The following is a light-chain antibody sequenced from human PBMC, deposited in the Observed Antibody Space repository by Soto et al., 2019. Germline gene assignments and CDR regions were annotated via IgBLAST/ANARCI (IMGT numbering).Light chain of an antibody. CDR2: GAS. Sequence: EVVLTQSPGTLSLSPGVRATLSCRASQSVSSNYLAWYQQKPGRAPRLLIFGASNRATGIPDRFSGSASGTDFTPTISGLEPEDFAVYYCQQYDTSPLTFGGGTKVDIK. J-gene: IGKJ4*01. CDR1: QSVSSNY. CDR3: QQYDTSPLT. V-gene: IGKV3-20*01.